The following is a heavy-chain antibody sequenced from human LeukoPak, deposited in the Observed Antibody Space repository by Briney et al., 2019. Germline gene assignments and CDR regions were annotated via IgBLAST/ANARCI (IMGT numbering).Heavy chain of an antibody. CDR2: INHSGST. CDR3: ARGLGAHSPHYDYVWGSHRYTGGFDY. V-gene: IGHV4-34*01. D-gene: IGHD3-16*02. J-gene: IGHJ4*02. Sequence: SETLSLICAVYGGSFSGYYWSWIRQPPGKGLEWIGEINHSGSTNYNPSLQSRVTISVDTSKNQFSLKLSSVTAADTAVYYCARGLGAHSPHYDYVWGSHRYTGGFDYWGQGTLVTVSS. CDR1: GGSFSGYY.